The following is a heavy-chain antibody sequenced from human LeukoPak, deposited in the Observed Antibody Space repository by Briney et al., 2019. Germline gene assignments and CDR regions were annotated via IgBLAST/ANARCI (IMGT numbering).Heavy chain of an antibody. V-gene: IGHV3-53*01. CDR3: AKSTEGYSGSYLFGY. CDR1: GFTVSNNY. Sequence: PGGSLRLSCAASGFTVSNNYMSWVRQAPGNGLEWVSLLYTGGNTYFADSVKGRFTISRDNSKNTLYLQMNSLRAEDTAVYYCAKSTEGYSGSYLFGYWGQGTLVTVSS. J-gene: IGHJ4*02. D-gene: IGHD1-26*01. CDR2: LYTGGNT.